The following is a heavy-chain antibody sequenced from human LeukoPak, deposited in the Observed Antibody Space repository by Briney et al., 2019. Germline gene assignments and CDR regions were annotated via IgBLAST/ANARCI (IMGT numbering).Heavy chain of an antibody. D-gene: IGHD2-15*01. CDR3: ARDSSYCSGGSCYSVFDY. CDR2: FDLVHGDT. J-gene: IGHJ4*02. CDR1: GYRFTELS. V-gene: IGHV1-24*01. Sequence: ASVKVSCKVSGYRFTELSRHWVRQAPGKGLEWLGGFDLVHGDTIYAQKFQGRVTMTRNTSISTAYMELSSLRSEDTAVYYCARDSSYCSGGSCYSVFDYWGQGTLVTVSS.